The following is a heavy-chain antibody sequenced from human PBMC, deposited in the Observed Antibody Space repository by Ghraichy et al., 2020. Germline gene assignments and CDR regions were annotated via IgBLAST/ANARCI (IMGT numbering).Heavy chain of an antibody. CDR1: GGSVSSGSYY. D-gene: IGHD2-21*02. Sequence: SETLSLTCTVSGGSVSSGSYYWNWIRQPPGKGLEWMGNIYYSGSTNYNHSLKSRVTISVDTYKNQFSLKLSSVTAADTALYYCARGADVVVTAMTWWFDPWRQGTLLTVSS. CDR2: IYYSGST. J-gene: IGHJ5*02. CDR3: ARGADVVVTAMTWWFDP. V-gene: IGHV4-61*01.